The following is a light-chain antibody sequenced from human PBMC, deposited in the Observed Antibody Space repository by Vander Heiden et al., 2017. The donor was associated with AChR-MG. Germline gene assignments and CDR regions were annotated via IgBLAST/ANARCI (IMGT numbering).Light chain of an antibody. Sequence: SYVLPQPPSVSVAPVPLARLTCGGTSLGSNTVHWYQQKPGQAPVVVVHDDSDRPSGIPERFSGSNSGNTATLTISRVEAGDEADYDCQVWDSSSDHWVFGGGTRLIVL. J-gene: IGLJ3*02. V-gene: IGLV3-21*02. CDR1: SLGSNT. CDR3: QVWDSSSDHWV. CDR2: DDS.